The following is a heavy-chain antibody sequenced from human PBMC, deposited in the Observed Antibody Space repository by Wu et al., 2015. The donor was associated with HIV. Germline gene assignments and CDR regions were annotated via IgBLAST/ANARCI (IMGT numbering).Heavy chain of an antibody. CDR2: MNPRSGNT. V-gene: IGHV1-8*01. Sequence: QVQLVQSGAEVKKPGASVEVSCKASGYTFTSYDINWVRQATGQGLEWMGWMNPRSGNTGYAQKFQGRVTMTRDTSISTANMELSSLRSEDTAVYYCARQRAYTSGWYIFDYWGQGTLVTVSS. D-gene: IGHD6-19*01. CDR3: ARQRAYTSGWYIFDY. J-gene: IGHJ4*02. CDR1: GYTFTSYD.